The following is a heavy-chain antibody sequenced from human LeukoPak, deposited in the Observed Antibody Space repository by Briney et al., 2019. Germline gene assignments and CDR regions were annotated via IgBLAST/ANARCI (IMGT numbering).Heavy chain of an antibody. CDR3: ARGPRSWYEATNRFFDY. CDR2: IIPIFGTA. V-gene: IGHV1-69*13. CDR1: GGTFSSYA. Sequence: GASVKVSCKASGGTFSSYAITWVRQAPGQGLEWMGGIIPIFGTANYAQKFQGRVTITADESMSTAYMELSSLRSEDTAVYYCARGPRSWYEATNRFFDYWGQGTLVTVSS. D-gene: IGHD6-13*01. J-gene: IGHJ4*02.